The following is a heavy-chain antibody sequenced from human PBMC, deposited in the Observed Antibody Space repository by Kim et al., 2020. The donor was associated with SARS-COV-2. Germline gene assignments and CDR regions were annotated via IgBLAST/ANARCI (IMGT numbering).Heavy chain of an antibody. CDR1: GFAFSRSS. CDR3: AGGASRSSSGQIDY. J-gene: IGHJ4*02. Sequence: GGSLRLSCAASGFAFSRSSMNWVRQAPGKGLEWVSSITGSSIYIYYADSVKGRFTISRDNAKNSLYLQINSLRAEDTAVCYWAGGASRSSSGQIDYWGQG. V-gene: IGHV3-21*01. D-gene: IGHD6-6*01. CDR2: ITGSSIYI.